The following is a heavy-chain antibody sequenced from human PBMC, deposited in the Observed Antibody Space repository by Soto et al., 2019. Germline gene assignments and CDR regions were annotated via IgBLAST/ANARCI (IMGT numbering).Heavy chain of an antibody. V-gene: IGHV1-18*01. CDR2: ISAYNGNT. CDR1: GYTFTSYG. J-gene: IGHJ5*02. Sequence: GASVKVSCKASGYTFTSYGISWVRQAPGQGLEWMGWISAYNGNTNYAQKLQGRVTMTKDTSTSTAYKELRNLKTDDTAVNYCARMITFGGVIVRGNWFDPWGQGTLVTVSS. CDR3: ARMITFGGVIVRGNWFDP. D-gene: IGHD3-16*02.